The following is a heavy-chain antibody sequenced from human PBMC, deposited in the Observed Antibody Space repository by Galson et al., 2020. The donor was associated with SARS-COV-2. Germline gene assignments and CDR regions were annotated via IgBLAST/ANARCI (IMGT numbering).Heavy chain of an antibody. Sequence: GESLKISCAASGFTFSSYAMHWVRQAPGKGLEWVAVISYDGSNKYYADSVKGRFTISRDNSKNTLYLQMNSLRAEDTAVYYCARPSYYDILTGYYPWGQGTLVTVSS. V-gene: IGHV3-30*01. CDR1: GFTFSSYA. CDR3: ARPSYYDILTGYYP. D-gene: IGHD3-9*01. J-gene: IGHJ5*02. CDR2: ISYDGSNK.